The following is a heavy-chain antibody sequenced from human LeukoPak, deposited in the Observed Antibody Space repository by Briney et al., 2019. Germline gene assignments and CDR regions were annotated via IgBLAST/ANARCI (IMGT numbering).Heavy chain of an antibody. CDR2: IYPGDSDT. D-gene: IGHD5-18*01. V-gene: IGHV5-51*01. CDR1: GYSFTSYW. Sequence: GESLKISCQGSGYSFTSYWIGWVRQMPGKGLEWMGVIYPGDSDTRYSPSFQGQVTISADKSISTAYLQWSSLKASDTAMYYCAREIQQNWFDPWGQGTLVTVSS. CDR3: AREIQQNWFDP. J-gene: IGHJ5*02.